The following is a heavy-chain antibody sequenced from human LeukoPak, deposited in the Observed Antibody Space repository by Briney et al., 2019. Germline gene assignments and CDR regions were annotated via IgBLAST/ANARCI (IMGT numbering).Heavy chain of an antibody. J-gene: IGHJ3*02. CDR2: VIPIFGTA. D-gene: IGHD2-21*02. V-gene: IGHV1-69*13. CDR3: ARGLTPVVTFGAFDI. CDR1: GGTFSSYA. Sequence: SVKVSCKASGGTFSSYAISWVRQAPGQGLEWMGGVIPIFGTANYAQKFQGRVTITADESTSTAYMELSSLRSEDTAVYYCARGLTPVVTFGAFDIWGQGTMVTVSS.